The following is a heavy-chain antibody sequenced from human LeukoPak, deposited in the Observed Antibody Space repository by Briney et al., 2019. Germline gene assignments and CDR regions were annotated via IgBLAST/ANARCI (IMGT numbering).Heavy chain of an antibody. D-gene: IGHD2-15*01. J-gene: IGHJ4*02. Sequence: GESLKISYEGSGYSFTSYWIGWVRQMPGKGLEWMGIIYPGDSDTRYSPSFQGQVTISADKSISTAYLQWSSLKASDTAMYYCARPFCSGGSCYSFYFDYWGQGTLVTVS. CDR3: ARPFCSGGSCYSFYFDY. CDR2: IYPGDSDT. V-gene: IGHV5-51*01. CDR1: GYSFTSYW.